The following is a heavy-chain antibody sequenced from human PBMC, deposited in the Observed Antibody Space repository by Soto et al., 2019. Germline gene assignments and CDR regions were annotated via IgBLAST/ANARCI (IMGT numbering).Heavy chain of an antibody. CDR3: ARWGYSSGWYYYYYGMDV. D-gene: IGHD6-19*01. V-gene: IGHV3-7*01. Sequence: EVQLVESGGGLVQPGGSLRLSCAASGFTFSSYWMSWVRQAPGKGLEWVANIKQDGSEKYYVDSVKGRFTISRDNAKNSLYLQMNSRRAEDTAVYYCARWGYSSGWYYYYYGMDVWGQGTTVTVSS. CDR1: GFTFSSYW. J-gene: IGHJ6*02. CDR2: IKQDGSEK.